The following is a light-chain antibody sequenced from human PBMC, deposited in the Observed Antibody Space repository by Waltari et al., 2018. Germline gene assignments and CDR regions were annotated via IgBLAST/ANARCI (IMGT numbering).Light chain of an antibody. Sequence: QSALPHPASVSGSPGRSITLSCRGTSSDVGLYNLVAWYQQHRGKAPKLIIYDVYRRPSGVSIRFSGSKSGNTASLTISGLQAEDEADYYCCAYGGRGTYTWVFGGGTKLTVL. CDR2: DVY. CDR1: SSDVGLYNL. J-gene: IGLJ3*02. V-gene: IGLV2-23*02. CDR3: CAYGGRGTYTWV.